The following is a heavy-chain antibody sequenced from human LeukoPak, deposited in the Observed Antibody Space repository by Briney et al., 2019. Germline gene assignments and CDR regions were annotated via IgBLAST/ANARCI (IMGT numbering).Heavy chain of an antibody. Sequence: PSETLSLTCTVSGGSISSSSYYWGWIRQPPGKGLEWIGSIYYSGSTNYNPSLKSRVTISVDTSKNQFSLKLSSVTAADTAVYYCASYGPGPDYWGQRTLVTVSS. CDR2: IYYSGST. J-gene: IGHJ4*02. CDR3: ASYGPGPDY. CDR1: GGSISSSSYY. D-gene: IGHD3-16*01. V-gene: IGHV4-39*07.